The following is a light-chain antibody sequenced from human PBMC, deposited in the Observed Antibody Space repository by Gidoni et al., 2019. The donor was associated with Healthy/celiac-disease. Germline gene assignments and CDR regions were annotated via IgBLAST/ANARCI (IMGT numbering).Light chain of an antibody. CDR1: QSLVHSDGTTY. J-gene: IGKJ2*01. CDR3: MQGTHWPPYT. CDR2: KVA. V-gene: IGKV2-30*02. Sequence: DVGMTQSPLSLPVTLGQPASISCRSSQSLVHSDGTTYLNWFQQRPGQSPRRLIYKVANRDSGVPDRFSGSGSGTDFTLKISRVEAEDVGVYYCMQGTHWPPYTFGQGTKLEIK.